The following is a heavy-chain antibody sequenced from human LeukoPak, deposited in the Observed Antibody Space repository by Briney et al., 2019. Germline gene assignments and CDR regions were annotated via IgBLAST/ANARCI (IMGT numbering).Heavy chain of an antibody. Sequence: GGSLRLSCAASGFTFSNFAMTWVRQAPGKGLEWVSNIDPNGGTTNYADSVKGRFTISRDNSKNTLYLQMNSLRAEDTAVYYCAKAVGYDSSGYYYGGFDYWGQGTLVTVSS. CDR1: GFTFSNFA. CDR2: IDPNGGTT. J-gene: IGHJ4*02. V-gene: IGHV3-23*01. CDR3: AKAVGYDSSGYYYGGFDY. D-gene: IGHD3-22*01.